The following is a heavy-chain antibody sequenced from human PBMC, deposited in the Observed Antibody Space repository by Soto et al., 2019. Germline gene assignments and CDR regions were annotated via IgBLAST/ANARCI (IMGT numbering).Heavy chain of an antibody. CDR1: GYTPPELS. CDR2: FDPEDGET. D-gene: IGHD4-17*01. Sequence: ASVKVSCKVSGYTPPELSMHWVRQAPGKGLEWMGGFDPEDGETIYAQKFQGRVTMTEDTSTDTAYMELSSLRSEDTAVYYCASSLMTMVTTVVFDPWGQGTLVTVSS. V-gene: IGHV1-24*01. CDR3: ASSLMTMVTTVVFDP. J-gene: IGHJ5*02.